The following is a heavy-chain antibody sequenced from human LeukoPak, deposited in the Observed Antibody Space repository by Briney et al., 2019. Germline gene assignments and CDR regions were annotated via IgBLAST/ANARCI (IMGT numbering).Heavy chain of an antibody. Sequence: RSGGSLRLSCAASGFTFSSYSMNWVRQAPGKGLEWVSSISSSSSYIYYADSVKGRFTISRDNAKNSLYLQMNSLRAEDTAVYYCARDPQYDSSGYYPAGGAFDIWGQGTMVTVSS. CDR3: ARDPQYDSSGYYPAGGAFDI. CDR2: ISSSSSYI. D-gene: IGHD3-22*01. CDR1: GFTFSSYS. V-gene: IGHV3-21*01. J-gene: IGHJ3*02.